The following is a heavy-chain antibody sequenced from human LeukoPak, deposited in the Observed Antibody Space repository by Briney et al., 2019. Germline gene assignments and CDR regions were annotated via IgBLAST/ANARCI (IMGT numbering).Heavy chain of an antibody. V-gene: IGHV4-34*01. CDR2: INHSGST. Sequence: GXXXEWIGEINHSGSTNYNPSLKSRVTISVDTSKNQFSLKLSSVTAADTAVYYCARIGKQYYFDCWGQGTLVTVSS. CDR3: ARIGKQYYFDC. D-gene: IGHD4-11*01. J-gene: IGHJ4*02.